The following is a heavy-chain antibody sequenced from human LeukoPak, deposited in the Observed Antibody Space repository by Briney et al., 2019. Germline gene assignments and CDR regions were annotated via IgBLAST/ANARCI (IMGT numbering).Heavy chain of an antibody. CDR3: GAVMYYYDSSGHPHGFDY. CDR1: GGSLSSYC. CDR2: ISYSGST. D-gene: IGHD3-22*01. Sequence: PSETLSLTCTVSGGSLSSYCLSWVRQPPGKGLEWVGYISYSGSTTYNAALKSRVSISVETSKNQFSLRLSSVTVADPPVYYCGAVMYYYDSSGHPHGFDYCGQGTLVTVSS. J-gene: IGHJ4*02. V-gene: IGHV4-59*01.